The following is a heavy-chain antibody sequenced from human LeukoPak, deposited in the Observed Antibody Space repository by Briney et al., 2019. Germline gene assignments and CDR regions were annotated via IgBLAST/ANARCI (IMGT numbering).Heavy chain of an antibody. CDR3: ARDSDSYWYFAL. J-gene: IGHJ2*01. CDR2: IYTSGST. CDR1: GGSISSGSYY. D-gene: IGHD3-22*01. Sequence: SETLSLTCTVSGGSISSGSYYWSWIRQTAGKGLEWIGRIYTSGSTNYNPSLKSRVTISVDTSKNQFSLKLSSVTAAHTAVYYCARDSDSYWYFALWGRGTLVTVST. V-gene: IGHV4-61*02.